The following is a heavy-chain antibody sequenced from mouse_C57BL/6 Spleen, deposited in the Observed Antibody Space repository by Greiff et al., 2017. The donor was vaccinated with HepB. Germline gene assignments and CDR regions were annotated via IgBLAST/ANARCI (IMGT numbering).Heavy chain of an antibody. Sequence: VQLQQSGPELVKPGASVKISCKASGYAFSSSWMNWVKQRPGKGLEWIGRIYPGDGDTNYNGKFKGKATLTADKSSSTAYMQLSSLTSEDSAVYVCARVWVYYGSSYEDAMDYWGQGTSVTVSS. J-gene: IGHJ4*01. CDR1: GYAFSSSW. CDR2: IYPGDGDT. CDR3: ARVWVYYGSSYEDAMDY. V-gene: IGHV1-82*01. D-gene: IGHD1-1*01.